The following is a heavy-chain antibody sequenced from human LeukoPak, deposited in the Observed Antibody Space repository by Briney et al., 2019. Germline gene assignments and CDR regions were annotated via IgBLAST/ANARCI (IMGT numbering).Heavy chain of an antibody. CDR1: GFTFSSYW. CDR3: ARDPIGYKAAAGSFDY. CDR2: IRQDGSEK. J-gene: IGHJ4*02. D-gene: IGHD6-13*01. V-gene: IGHV3-7*01. Sequence: GGCLRPSCAASGFTFSSYWMSWVRQAPGKGLEWVANIRQDGSEKYYVDSVKGRFTISRDNAKNSLYLQMNSLRAEDTAVHYCARDPIGYKAAAGSFDYWGQGTLVTVSS.